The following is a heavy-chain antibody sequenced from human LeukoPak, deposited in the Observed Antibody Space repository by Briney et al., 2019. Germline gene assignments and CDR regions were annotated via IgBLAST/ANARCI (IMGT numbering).Heavy chain of an antibody. D-gene: IGHD1-14*01. CDR1: GFTFIGYA. Sequence: PGGSLRLSCAGSGFTFIGYAMSWVRQAPGRGLEWVSTISGGGANIFYVDSVKGRFTISRVNSKNTLYLQMNSLRAEDTAIYYCARKLSPRSFDSWGQGTLVTVSS. J-gene: IGHJ4*02. CDR2: ISGGGANI. CDR3: ARKLSPRSFDS. V-gene: IGHV3-23*01.